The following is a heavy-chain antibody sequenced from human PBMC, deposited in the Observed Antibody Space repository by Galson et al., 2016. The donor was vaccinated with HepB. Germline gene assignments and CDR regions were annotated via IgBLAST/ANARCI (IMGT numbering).Heavy chain of an antibody. Sequence: SLRLSCAVSGEASGFTFSNYWMHWVRQGPGKGLVWVSRILSDGSTNYADSVKGRFTISRDNAKNTVYLQMNSLRAEDTAVYCCSKDKVAATLGYLDYRGQGTLVTVSS. J-gene: IGHJ4*02. D-gene: IGHD2-15*01. CDR2: ILSDGSTN. CDR3: SKDKVAATLGYLDY. V-gene: IGHV3-74*01. CDR1: GFTFSNYW.